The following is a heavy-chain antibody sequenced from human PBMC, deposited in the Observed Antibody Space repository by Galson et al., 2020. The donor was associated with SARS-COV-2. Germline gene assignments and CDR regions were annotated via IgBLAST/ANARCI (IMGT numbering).Heavy chain of an antibody. CDR3: ARHESGYSSSSTYFDY. D-gene: IGHD6-13*01. J-gene: IGHJ4*02. CDR2: IYYSGST. V-gene: IGHV4-59*08. CDR1: GGSISSYY. Sequence: ASETLSLTCTVSGGSISSYYWSWIRQPPGKGLEWIGYIYYSGSTNYNPSLKSRVTISVDTSKNQFSLKLSSVTAADTAVYYCARHESGYSSSSTYFDYWGQGTLVTVSS.